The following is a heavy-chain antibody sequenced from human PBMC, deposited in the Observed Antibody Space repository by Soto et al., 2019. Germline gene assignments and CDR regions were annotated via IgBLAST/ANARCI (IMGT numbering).Heavy chain of an antibody. CDR1: GYSFTTYW. CDR2: IHPGESDT. Sequence: PGESLKISCKSYGYSFTTYWIAWVRQMPGKGLEWMGSIHPGESDTRYSPSFQGQVTISADRSITTAYLQWSSLKASDTAMYYCARHEAIYYNFYGMDVWGQGTTVTV. CDR3: ARHEAIYYNFYGMDV. J-gene: IGHJ6*02. V-gene: IGHV5-51*01.